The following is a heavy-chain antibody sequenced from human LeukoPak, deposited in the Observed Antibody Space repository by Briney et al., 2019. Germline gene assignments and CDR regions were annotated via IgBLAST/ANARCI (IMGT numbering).Heavy chain of an antibody. V-gene: IGHV4-31*03. D-gene: IGHD3-10*01. CDR1: GGSISSGGYY. Sequence: PSQTLSLTCTVSGGSISSGGYYWSWIRQPPGKGLEWIGNIYYSGSTYYNPSLKSRVTISVDTSKNQFSLKLSSATAADTAVYYCAREYYYGSGSYYNVKNWFDPWGQGTLVTVSS. J-gene: IGHJ5*02. CDR3: AREYYYGSGSYYNVKNWFDP. CDR2: IYYSGST.